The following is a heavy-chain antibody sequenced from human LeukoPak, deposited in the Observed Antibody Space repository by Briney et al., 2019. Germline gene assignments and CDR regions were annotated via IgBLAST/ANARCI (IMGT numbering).Heavy chain of an antibody. D-gene: IGHD6-13*01. CDR1: GYTFTSYD. Sequence: GASVKVSCKASGYTFTSYDINWVRQAPGQGLEWMGWINPNSGGTNYAQKFQGRVTMTRDTSISTAYMELSRLRSDDTAVYYCARVRHSSSWYWSPFDYWGQGTLVTVSS. CDR3: ARVRHSSSWYWSPFDY. J-gene: IGHJ4*02. V-gene: IGHV1-2*02. CDR2: INPNSGGT.